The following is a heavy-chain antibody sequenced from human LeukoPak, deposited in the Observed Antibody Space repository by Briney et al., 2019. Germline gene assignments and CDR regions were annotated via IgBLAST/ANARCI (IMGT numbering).Heavy chain of an antibody. Sequence: GGSLRLSCAASGFTFSSYGMHWVRQAPGKGLEWVAVIWYDGSNKYYADSVKGRFTISRDNSKNTLYLQMNSLRAEDTAVYYCHALPRITMVRGVPDDAFDIWGQGTMVTVSS. CDR2: IWYDGSNK. V-gene: IGHV3-33*01. D-gene: IGHD3-10*01. CDR3: HALPRITMVRGVPDDAFDI. J-gene: IGHJ3*02. CDR1: GFTFSSYG.